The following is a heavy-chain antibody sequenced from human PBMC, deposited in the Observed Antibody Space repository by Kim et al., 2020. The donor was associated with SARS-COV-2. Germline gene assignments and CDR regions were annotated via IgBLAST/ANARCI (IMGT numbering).Heavy chain of an antibody. J-gene: IGHJ4*02. CDR1: ALTLSNSA. Sequence: GGSLRLSCAASALTLSNSAVHWVRQAPGKGLEWVAAISYDGINKYHADSVKGRFTISRDNSRDTVYLQMNSLRADDTAVYYCARTMKVQLWFGELTYWGQGTLVTVSS. V-gene: IGHV3-30*04. D-gene: IGHD3-10*01. CDR3: ARTMKVQLWFGELTY. CDR2: ISYDGINK.